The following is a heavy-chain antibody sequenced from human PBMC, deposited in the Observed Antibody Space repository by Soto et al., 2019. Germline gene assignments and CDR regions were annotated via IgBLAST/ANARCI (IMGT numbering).Heavy chain of an antibody. D-gene: IGHD3-22*01. V-gene: IGHV4-59*12. CDR1: GGSISSYY. CDR3: ARGGVDYYDSSGYYFSPYYFDY. Sequence: SETLSLTCTVSGGSISSYYWSWIRQPPGKGLEWIGYIYYSGGTNYNPSLKSRVTISVDTSKNQFSLKLSSVTAADTAVYYCARGGVDYYDSSGYYFSPYYFDYWGQGTLVTVS. CDR2: IYYSGGT. J-gene: IGHJ4*02.